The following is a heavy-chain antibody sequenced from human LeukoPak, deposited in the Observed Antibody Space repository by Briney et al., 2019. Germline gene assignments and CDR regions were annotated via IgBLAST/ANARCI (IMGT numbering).Heavy chain of an antibody. CDR3: ARGGDGYNSVDY. J-gene: IGHJ4*02. D-gene: IGHD5-24*01. Sequence: GSPRLSCAASGFTFSSYGMSWVRQAPGKGLEWIGYIYYSGSTNYNPSLKSRVTISVDTSKNQFSLKLSSVTAADTAVYYCARGGDGYNSVDYWGQGTLVTVSS. CDR2: IYYSGST. V-gene: IGHV4-59*01. CDR1: GFTFSSYG.